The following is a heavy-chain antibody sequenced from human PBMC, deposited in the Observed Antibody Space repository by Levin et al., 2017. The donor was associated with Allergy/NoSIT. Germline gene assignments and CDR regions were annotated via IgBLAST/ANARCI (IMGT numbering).Heavy chain of an antibody. CDR2: IIPIFGTA. V-gene: IGHV1-69*01. D-gene: IGHD4-17*01. J-gene: IGHJ4*02. CDR3: ARGNYYGDWNVGVDY. Sequence: ASVKVSCKASGGTFSSYAISWVRQAPGQGLEWMGGIIPIFGTANYAQKFQGRVTITADESTSTAYMELSSLRSEDTAVYYCARGNYYGDWNVGVDYWGQGTLVTVSS. CDR1: GGTFSSYA.